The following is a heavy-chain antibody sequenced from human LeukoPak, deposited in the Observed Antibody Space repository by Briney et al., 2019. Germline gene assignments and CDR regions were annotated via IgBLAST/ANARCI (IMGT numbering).Heavy chain of an antibody. D-gene: IGHD4-17*01. Sequence: PGGSLRLSCAASGFTFSSYAMHWVRQAPGKGLEWVAVISYDGSNKYYADSVKGRFTISRDNSKNTLYLQMNSLRAEDTAVYYCARPKKGAYGDYETAFDIWGQGTMVTVSS. CDR2: ISYDGSNK. CDR1: GFTFSSYA. V-gene: IGHV3-30-3*01. J-gene: IGHJ3*02. CDR3: ARPKKGAYGDYETAFDI.